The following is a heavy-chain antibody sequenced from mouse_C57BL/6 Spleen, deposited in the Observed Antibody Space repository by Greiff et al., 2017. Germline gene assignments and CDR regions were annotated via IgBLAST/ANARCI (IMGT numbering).Heavy chain of an antibody. CDR3: ARKEAYDGDYAMDY. J-gene: IGHJ4*01. D-gene: IGHD2-3*01. CDR2: IDPSDSYT. CDR1: GYTFTSYW. V-gene: IGHV1-50*01. Sequence: QVQLKQPGAELVKPGASVKLSCKASGYTFTSYWMQWVKQRPGQGLEWIGEIDPSDSYTNYNQKFKGKATLTVDTSSSTAYMQLSSLTSEDSAVYYCARKEAYDGDYAMDYWGQGTSVTVSS.